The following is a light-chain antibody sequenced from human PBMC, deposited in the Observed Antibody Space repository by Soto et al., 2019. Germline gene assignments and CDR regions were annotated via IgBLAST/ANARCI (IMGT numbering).Light chain of an antibody. V-gene: IGKV3-15*01. CDR3: QQYNDWPRT. CDR1: QSVGTY. CDR2: GAS. J-gene: IGKJ1*01. Sequence: EIVMTQSPATLSVSPGERATLSCRASQSVGTYLAWYQQKPGQAPRLLIYGASTRAAGISPRFSGGGSGTEFTLTISSLQSEDFAVYYCQQYNDWPRTFGQVTKVVIK.